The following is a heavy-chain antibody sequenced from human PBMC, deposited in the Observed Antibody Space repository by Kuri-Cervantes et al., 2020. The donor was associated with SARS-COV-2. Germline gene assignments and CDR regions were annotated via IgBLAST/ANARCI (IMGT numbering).Heavy chain of an antibody. J-gene: IGHJ4*02. CDR2: IKHSGST. V-gene: IGHV4-34*01. CDR1: GGSISDYY. D-gene: IGHD3-3*01. CDR3: ARGWAFWSGPDDY. Sequence: GSLRLSCAVYGGSISDYYWSWIRQPPGKGLEWIGEIKHSGSTNYNPSLKSRVTISVDTSKNQFSLKLSSVTAADTAVYYCARGWAFWSGPDDYWGQGTLVTVSS.